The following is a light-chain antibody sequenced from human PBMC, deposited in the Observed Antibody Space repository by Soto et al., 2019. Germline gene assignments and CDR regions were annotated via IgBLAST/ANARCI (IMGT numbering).Light chain of an antibody. J-gene: IGKJ5*01. CDR3: QQLFDSPIT. Sequence: EIPLTQAPSFLSPSIGDSVTITGRASQVISTSLAWYQVKPGKAPKLLIYAASTLESGVPSRFSATVSGTEFSLTITSLQPEDFATYYCQQLFDSPITFGQGTRLEIK. CDR2: AAS. V-gene: IGKV1-9*01. CDR1: QVISTS.